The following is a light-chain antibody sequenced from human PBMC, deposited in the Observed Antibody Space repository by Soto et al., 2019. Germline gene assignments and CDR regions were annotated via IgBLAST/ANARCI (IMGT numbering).Light chain of an antibody. CDR2: DAS. J-gene: IGKJ5*01. CDR3: QQRNVWPPIT. Sequence: EIVLTQSPDTLSLSPGERATLPCRASQSVRTSLAWYQHKPGQAPRLVIYDASLRANGVPARFGGSGSGTDFTLTINSLEPEDFAVYYCQQRNVWPPITFGQGTRLEIK. CDR1: QSVRTS. V-gene: IGKV3-11*01.